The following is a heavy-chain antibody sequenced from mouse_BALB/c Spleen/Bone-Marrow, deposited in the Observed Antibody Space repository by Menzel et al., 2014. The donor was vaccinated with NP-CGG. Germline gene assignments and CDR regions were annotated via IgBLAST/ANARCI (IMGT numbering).Heavy chain of an antibody. CDR1: GYPITSGYS. Sequence: EVHLQQSGPDLVKPSQSLSLTCTVTGYPITSGYSWHWIRQFPGNKLEWMGYIHHSGSTNYNPSLRSRISITRDTSKNQFFLHLNSVTTEDTATYYCTSYGNYWYFDVWGAGTTVTVSS. CDR3: TSYGNYWYFDV. J-gene: IGHJ1*01. CDR2: IHHSGST. V-gene: IGHV3-1*02. D-gene: IGHD2-1*01.